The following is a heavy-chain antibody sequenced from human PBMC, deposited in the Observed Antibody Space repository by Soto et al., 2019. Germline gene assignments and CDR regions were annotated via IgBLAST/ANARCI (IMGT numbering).Heavy chain of an antibody. CDR3: TKTASTWTTFNERFAY. Sequence: QVQLVESGGGVVQPGRSLRLSCAASGFTFSSYAMHWVRQAPGTGLEWVAVISYDGTNKYYADSVKGRFTISRDNSKNTLSLQMNSLRAEDTAVFYCTKTASTWTTFNERFAYWGQGTLVTVSS. D-gene: IGHD1-1*01. CDR2: ISYDGTNK. J-gene: IGHJ4*02. V-gene: IGHV3-30-3*02. CDR1: GFTFSSYA.